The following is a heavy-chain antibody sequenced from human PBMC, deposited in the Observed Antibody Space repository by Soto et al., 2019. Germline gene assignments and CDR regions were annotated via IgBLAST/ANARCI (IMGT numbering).Heavy chain of an antibody. CDR3: ASHDYGDYVDY. V-gene: IGHV3-48*01. CDR1: GFTFSTYS. J-gene: IGHJ4*02. D-gene: IGHD4-17*01. CDR2: ISSGSSTI. Sequence: EVQLVESGGGLVQPGGSLRLSCAASGFTFSTYSMNWVRQAPGKGLGWVSYISSGSSTISYADSVKGRFTISRDNAKKSLYLQMNSLRAADTAVYYCASHDYGDYVDYWGQGTLVTVSS.